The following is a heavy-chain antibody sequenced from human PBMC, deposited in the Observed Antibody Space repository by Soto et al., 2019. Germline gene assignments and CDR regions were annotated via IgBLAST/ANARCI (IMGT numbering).Heavy chain of an antibody. J-gene: IGHJ4*02. CDR1: GFTFSNYA. Sequence: TGGSLRLSCVVSGFTFSNYAMSWVRQAPGKGLEWVSVISGSGSSTHYADSLRGRFTTSRDNSEKTMYLQMNGLRAEDTAVYYCAKWAYGDYPGWADSWGQGTLVTVS. CDR3: AKWAYGDYPGWADS. V-gene: IGHV3-23*01. CDR2: ISGSGSST. D-gene: IGHD4-17*01.